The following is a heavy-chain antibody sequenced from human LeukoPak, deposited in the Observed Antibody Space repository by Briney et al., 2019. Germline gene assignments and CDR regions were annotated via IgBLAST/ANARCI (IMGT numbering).Heavy chain of an antibody. CDR2: IYYSGST. Sequence: PSETLSLTCTVSGGSLSSSSYYWGWIRQPPGKGLEWIGSIYYSGSTYYNPSLKSRVTISVDTSKNQFSLKLSSVTAADTAVYYCARGIMVRGILDAFDIWGQGTMVTVSS. J-gene: IGHJ3*02. D-gene: IGHD3-10*01. CDR1: GGSLSSSSYY. V-gene: IGHV4-39*07. CDR3: ARGIMVRGILDAFDI.